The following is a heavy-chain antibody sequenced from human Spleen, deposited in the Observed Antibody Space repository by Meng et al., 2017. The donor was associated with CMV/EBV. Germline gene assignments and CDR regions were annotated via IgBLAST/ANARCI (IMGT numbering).Heavy chain of an antibody. Sequence: SETLSLTCTVSRGSVSSISYYWSWIRQPQGKGLEWIWYIAYGGSTIDNPSLKSRVTISEDTSKTHFSLKLSSVTAADTAVYYCARMKAALRYGMDVWGPGTTVTVSS. CDR2: IAYGGST. V-gene: IGHV4-61*03. J-gene: IGHJ6*02. CDR1: RGSVSSISYY. CDR3: ARMKAALRYGMDV. D-gene: IGHD2-15*01.